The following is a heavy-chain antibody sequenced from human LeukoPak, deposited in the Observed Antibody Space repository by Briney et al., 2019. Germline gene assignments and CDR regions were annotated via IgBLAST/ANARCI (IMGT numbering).Heavy chain of an antibody. CDR1: GYSFTSDW. CDR3: ARRFCTGGTCYYFFDY. J-gene: IGHJ4*02. V-gene: IGHV5-51*01. D-gene: IGHD2-8*02. Sequence: GESLKISCKGSGYSFTSDWIGWVRQMPGKGLEWMGIIYPGDSDTRYSPSFQGQVTISVDKSISTAYLQWSSLKASDTAMYYCARRFCTGGTCYYFFDYWGQGTLVTVSS. CDR2: IYPGDSDT.